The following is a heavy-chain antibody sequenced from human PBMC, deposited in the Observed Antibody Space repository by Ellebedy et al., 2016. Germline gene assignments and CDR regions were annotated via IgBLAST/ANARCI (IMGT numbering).Heavy chain of an antibody. CDR3: ARVNGGAGGEFDH. D-gene: IGHD4-23*01. CDR1: GSSISSGGYH. V-gene: IGHV4-39*07. CDR2: IYHIGTT. J-gene: IGHJ4*02. Sequence: SATLSLTCSVSGSSISSGGYHWAWLRQIPGKGLEWVARIYHIGTTYYSPSLRSRVFMSLDTSNNRFSRRLSAVTAADTAMYYCARVNGGAGGEFDHWGQGALVTVSS.